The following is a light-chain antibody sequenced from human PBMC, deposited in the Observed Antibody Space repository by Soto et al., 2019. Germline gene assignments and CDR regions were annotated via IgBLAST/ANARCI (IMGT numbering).Light chain of an antibody. CDR1: SSDVGGYNY. Sequence: QSALTQPASVSGSPGQSITISCTGTSSDVGGYNYVSWYPQHPGKAPKLMIYDVSNRPSGVSNCFSGSKSGNTASLTISGLQADDEADYYCRSYTSRSTVVFGGGTKVTVL. J-gene: IGLJ2*01. V-gene: IGLV2-14*01. CDR3: RSYTSRSTVV. CDR2: DVS.